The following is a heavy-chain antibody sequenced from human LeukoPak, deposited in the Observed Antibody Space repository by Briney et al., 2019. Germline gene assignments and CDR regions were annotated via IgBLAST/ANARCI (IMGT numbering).Heavy chain of an antibody. V-gene: IGHV3-15*01. CDR2: IKSKTDGGTT. Sequence: GGSLRLSCAASGFTFSNAWMSWVRQAPGKGLEWVGRIKSKTDGGTTDYAAPVKGRFTISRDDSKNTLYLQMNSLKTEDTAVYYCTTSLYYDTLTGYYQYNWFDPWGQGTLVTVSS. CDR1: GFTFSNAW. CDR3: TTSLYYDTLTGYYQYNWFDP. D-gene: IGHD3-9*01. J-gene: IGHJ5*02.